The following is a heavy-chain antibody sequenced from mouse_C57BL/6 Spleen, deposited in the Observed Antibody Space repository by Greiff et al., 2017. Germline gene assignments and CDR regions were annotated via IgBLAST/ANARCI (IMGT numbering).Heavy chain of an antibody. CDR1: GFTFSDYG. J-gene: IGHJ4*01. V-gene: IGHV5-17*01. CDR2: ISSGSSTI. CDR3: ARSLYAMGY. Sequence: EVMLVESGGGLVKPGGSLKLSCAASGFTFSDYGMHWVRQAPGKGLEWVAYISSGSSTINYADTVKGRFTISRDNAKNTLSLQMTSLRSEDKAMYYCARSLYAMGYWGQGTSVTVSS.